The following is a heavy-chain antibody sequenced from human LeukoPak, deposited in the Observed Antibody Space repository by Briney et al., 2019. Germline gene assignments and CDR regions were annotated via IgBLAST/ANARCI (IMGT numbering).Heavy chain of an antibody. CDR3: ARGGGYNWNWGYAFDI. D-gene: IGHD1-7*01. J-gene: IGHJ3*02. CDR2: INNNGGTT. Sequence: PGRCLSLSCVASGFSFSIYAMYWVRQAPGKGLEYISAINNNGGTTYYANSVKGRFIISRDNSKNTLYLQMRSLRTEDMAVYYCARGGGYNWNWGYAFDIWGQGTMVTVSS. CDR1: GFSFSIYA. V-gene: IGHV3-64*01.